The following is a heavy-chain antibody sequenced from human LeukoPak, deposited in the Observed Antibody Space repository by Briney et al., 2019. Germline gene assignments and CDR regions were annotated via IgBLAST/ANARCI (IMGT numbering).Heavy chain of an antibody. J-gene: IGHJ4*02. D-gene: IGHD3-10*01. V-gene: IGHV3-23*01. CDR2: ISGGGDTT. CDR1: GFSFSSYT. CDR3: AKRGPGSPQSGKYYFDY. Sequence: GGSLRLSCSASGFSFSSYTMTWVRQAPGKGPEWVSIISGGGDTTLYIDSVKGRFTISRDNSKNTLYLQMNSLRAEDTAVYYCAKRGPGSPQSGKYYFDYWGQGTLVTVSS.